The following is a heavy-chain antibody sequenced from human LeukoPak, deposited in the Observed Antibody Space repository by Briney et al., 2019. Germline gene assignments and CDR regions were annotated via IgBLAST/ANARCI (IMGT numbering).Heavy chain of an antibody. CDR3: ARDLRDSSARRGY. CDR1: GFTFSSYS. Sequence: GGSLRLSCAASGFTFSSYSMNWVRQAPGKGLEWVSSISSSSSYIYYADSVKGRFTISRDNAKNSPYLQMNSLRAEDTAVYYCARDLRDSSARRGYWGQGTLVTVSS. V-gene: IGHV3-21*01. CDR2: ISSSSSYI. D-gene: IGHD6-6*01. J-gene: IGHJ4*02.